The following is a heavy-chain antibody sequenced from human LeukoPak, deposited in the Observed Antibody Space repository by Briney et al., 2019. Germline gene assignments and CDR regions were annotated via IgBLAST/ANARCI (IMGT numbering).Heavy chain of an antibody. J-gene: IGHJ4*02. V-gene: IGHV3-48*03. CDR3: ARDMAGYFDY. Sequence: GGSLRLSCAASGFTFSSYEMNWVRQAPGKGLEWVSYISSSGSTIYYADSVKGRFTISRDNAKNSLYLQMNSLRAEDSAVYYCARDMAGYFDYWGQGTLVTVSS. CDR1: GFTFSSYE. CDR2: ISSSGSTI. D-gene: IGHD3-10*01.